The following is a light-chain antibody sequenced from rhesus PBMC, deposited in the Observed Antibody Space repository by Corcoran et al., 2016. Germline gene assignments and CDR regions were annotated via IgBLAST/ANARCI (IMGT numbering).Light chain of an antibody. V-gene: IGKV1-22*01. CDR1: QSISSW. Sequence: DIQMTQSPSSLPASVGDIVTITCRASQSISSWLAWYQQKPGKAPKLLVYRASTLQCGVPSRFSGHGSGTDFTLTISSLQSEDFATYCCQQYSSSPYSFGRGTKVEIK. CDR2: RAS. J-gene: IGKJ2*01. CDR3: QQYSSSPYS.